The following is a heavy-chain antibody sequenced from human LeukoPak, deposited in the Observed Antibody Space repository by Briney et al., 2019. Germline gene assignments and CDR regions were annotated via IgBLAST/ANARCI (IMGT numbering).Heavy chain of an antibody. J-gene: IGHJ4*02. Sequence: GASVTVSCKPSVYTFTSYDINWVRQATGQGLEWMGWMNPNSGNTGYAQKFQGRVTITTNTSISTAYMELSSLRSEDTAVYYCARGTPCGGDCYSIDYWGQGTLVTVSS. CDR2: MNPNSGNT. V-gene: IGHV1-8*03. CDR3: ARGTPCGGDCYSIDY. CDR1: VYTFTSYD. D-gene: IGHD2-21*01.